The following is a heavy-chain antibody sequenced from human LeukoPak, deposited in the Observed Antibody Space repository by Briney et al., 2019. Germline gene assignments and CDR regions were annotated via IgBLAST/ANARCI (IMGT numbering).Heavy chain of an antibody. CDR2: IHHSGNT. D-gene: IGHD3-10*01. Sequence: PSETLSLTCAVYGGSFSGFYWSWIRQPPGKGLERIGEIHHSGNTNYNPSLESRVTMSVDTSKNQFSLKLRSVAAADTAVYYCAKSLYGSGSYYNWFDPWGQGTLVTVSS. V-gene: IGHV4-34*01. CDR3: AKSLYGSGSYYNWFDP. CDR1: GGSFSGFY. J-gene: IGHJ5*02.